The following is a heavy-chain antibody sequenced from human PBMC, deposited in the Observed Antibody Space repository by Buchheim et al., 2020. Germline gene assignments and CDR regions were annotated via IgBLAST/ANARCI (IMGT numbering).Heavy chain of an antibody. D-gene: IGHD3-9*01. CDR2: IYYSGST. CDR3: ARHPAGGLRYFDWLTYYFDY. V-gene: IGHV4-39*01. J-gene: IGHJ4*02. Sequence: QLQLQESGPGLVKPSETLSLTCTVSGGSISSSSYYWGWIRQPPGKGLEWIGSIYYSGSTYYNPSLKSRVTISVDTSKNQFSLKLSSVTAADTAVYYCARHPAGGLRYFDWLTYYFDYWGQGTL. CDR1: GGSISSSSYY.